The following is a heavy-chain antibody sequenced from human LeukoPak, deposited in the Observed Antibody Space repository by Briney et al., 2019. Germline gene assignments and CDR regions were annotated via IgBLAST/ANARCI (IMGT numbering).Heavy chain of an antibody. CDR2: IFPIIGTA. CDR1: GGTFSSYA. J-gene: IGHJ4*02. D-gene: IGHD5-18*01. CDR3: AREKRYSYGTAYYFDY. V-gene: IGHV1-69*05. Sequence: SVKVSCTASGGTFSSYAISWVCQTPRQGLEWMGRIFPIIGTANYAQKFQGRVTITTDESTSTAYMALSSLRSEDTAVYYCAREKRYSYGTAYYFDYWGQGTLVTVSS.